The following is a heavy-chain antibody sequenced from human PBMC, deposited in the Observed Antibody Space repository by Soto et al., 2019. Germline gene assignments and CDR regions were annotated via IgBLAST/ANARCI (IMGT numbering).Heavy chain of an antibody. J-gene: IGHJ5*02. CDR2: IYYSGST. D-gene: IGHD2-2*01. Sequence: PSETLSLTCTVSGGSISSGDYYWSWIRQPPGKGLEWIGYIYYSGSTYYNPSLKSRVTISVDTSKNQFSLKLSSVTAADTAVYYCARASERGLQAYCISTSCPTLVWFDPWGQGTLVTVSS. V-gene: IGHV4-30-4*01. CDR1: GGSISSGDYY. CDR3: ARASERGLQAYCISTSCPTLVWFDP.